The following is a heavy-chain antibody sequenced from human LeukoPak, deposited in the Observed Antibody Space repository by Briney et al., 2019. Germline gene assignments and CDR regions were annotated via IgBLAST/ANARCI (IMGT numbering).Heavy chain of an antibody. Sequence: GESLKISCKGSGYSFTKYWIGWVRQTPGKGLEWMGIIYPGDSDTKYSPSFQGQVTISADKSTNTAYLHWNSLKASDSATYYCARSLRGLFSSSWECDSWGQGTLVTVS. CDR3: ARSLRGLFSSSWECDS. CDR1: GYSFTKYW. J-gene: IGHJ4*02. V-gene: IGHV5-51*01. CDR2: IYPGDSDT. D-gene: IGHD6-13*01.